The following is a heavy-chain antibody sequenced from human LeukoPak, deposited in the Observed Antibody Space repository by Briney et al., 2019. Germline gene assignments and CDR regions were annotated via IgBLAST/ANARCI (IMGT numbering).Heavy chain of an antibody. CDR2: IIPIFGTA. J-gene: IGHJ6*02. Sequence: ASVKVSCKASGGTFSSYAISWVRQAPGQGLEWMGGIIPIFGTANYAQKLQGRVTITADESTSTAYMELSSLRSEDTAVYYCARGTKYYDFWSGLTRANYYYYGMDVWGQGTTVTVSS. D-gene: IGHD3-3*01. CDR1: GGTFSSYA. CDR3: ARGTKYYDFWSGLTRANYYYYGMDV. V-gene: IGHV1-69*01.